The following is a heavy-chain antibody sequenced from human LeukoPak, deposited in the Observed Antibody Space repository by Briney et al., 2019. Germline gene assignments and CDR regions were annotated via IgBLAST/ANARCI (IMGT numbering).Heavy chain of an antibody. J-gene: IGHJ5*02. Sequence: NPSETLSLTCAVYGGSFSGYYWSWIRQPPGKGLEWIGEINHSGSTNYNPSLKSRVTTSVDTSKNQFSLKLSSVTAADTAVYYCARGSYYYGSGSYYNQGAPLNWFDPWGQGTLVTVSS. CDR3: ARGSYYYGSGSYYNQGAPLNWFDP. CDR2: INHSGST. D-gene: IGHD3-10*01. V-gene: IGHV4-34*01. CDR1: GGSFSGYY.